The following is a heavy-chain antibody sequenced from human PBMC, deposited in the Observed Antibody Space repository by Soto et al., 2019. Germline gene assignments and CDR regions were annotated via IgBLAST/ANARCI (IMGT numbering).Heavy chain of an antibody. Sequence: HHWCSMRISCASSGVRLKSYGVHGARKNPGKGLVWVSRINSDGSSTSYADSVKGRFTISRDNAKNTLYLQMNSLRAEDTAVYYCVRTSLVVAAATREDYWGQGTLVTVSS. CDR3: VRTSLVVAAATREDY. CDR1: GVRLKSYG. V-gene: IGHV3-74*01. J-gene: IGHJ4*02. D-gene: IGHD2-15*01. CDR2: INSDGSST.